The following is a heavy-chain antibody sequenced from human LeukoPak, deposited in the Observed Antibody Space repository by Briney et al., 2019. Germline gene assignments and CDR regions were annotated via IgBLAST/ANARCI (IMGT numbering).Heavy chain of an antibody. Sequence: GSSVKVSCKASGGTFSSYAISWVRQAPGQGLEWMGGIIPIFGTANYAQKFQGRVTITTDESTSTAYMELSRLRSDDTAVYYCARDVVTMVRGVLPGYWGQGTLVTVSS. CDR3: ARDVVTMVRGVLPGY. V-gene: IGHV1-69*05. J-gene: IGHJ4*02. CDR1: GGTFSSYA. D-gene: IGHD3-10*01. CDR2: IIPIFGTA.